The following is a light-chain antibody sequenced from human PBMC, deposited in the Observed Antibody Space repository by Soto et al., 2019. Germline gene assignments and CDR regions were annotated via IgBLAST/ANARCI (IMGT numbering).Light chain of an antibody. V-gene: IGKV3D-15*01. CDR1: QSVSSN. Sequence: EIVMTQSPTILSVSPGERATLSCRASQSVSSNLAWYQQKPGQATRLIIYGVYTRAHGIPARFSGSGSGTEFTLTISSLQSEDFAFYYCQQYHSWPPRTFGQGTKVDIK. CDR2: GVY. J-gene: IGKJ1*01. CDR3: QQYHSWPPRT.